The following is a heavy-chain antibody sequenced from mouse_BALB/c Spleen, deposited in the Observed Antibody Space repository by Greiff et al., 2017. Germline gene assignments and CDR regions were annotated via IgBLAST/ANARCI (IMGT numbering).Heavy chain of an antibody. V-gene: IGHV1-7*01. CDR2: INPSTGYT. CDR1: GYTFTSYW. J-gene: IGHJ2*01. Sequence: QVQLKESGAELAKPGASVKMSCKASGYTFTSYWMHWVKQRPGQGLEWIGYINPSTGYTEYNQKFKDKATLTADKSSSTAYMQLSSLTSEDSAVYYWARGGGLRRPDYWGQGTTLTVSS. CDR3: ARGGGLRRPDY. D-gene: IGHD2-2*01.